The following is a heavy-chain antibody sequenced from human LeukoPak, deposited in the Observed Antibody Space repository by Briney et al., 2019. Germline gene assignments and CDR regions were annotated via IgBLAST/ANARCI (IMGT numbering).Heavy chain of an antibody. CDR2: MHNNGNS. D-gene: IGHD6-19*01. Sequence: SETLSLTCTASGGSMSSCYWSWIRQPPGKGLEWIAYMHNNGNSNYNPSLKSRVTISVDTSKNQFSLKLSSVTAADTAVYYCASLSSGPDYWGQGTLVTVSS. CDR1: GGSMSSCY. V-gene: IGHV4-4*08. CDR3: ASLSSGPDY. J-gene: IGHJ4*02.